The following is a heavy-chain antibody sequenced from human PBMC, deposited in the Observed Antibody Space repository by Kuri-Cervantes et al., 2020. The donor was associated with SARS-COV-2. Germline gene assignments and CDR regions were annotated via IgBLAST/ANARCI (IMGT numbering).Heavy chain of an antibody. D-gene: IGHD7-27*01. V-gene: IGHV5-51*01. Sequence: ASVQETCLGSGYSFTSYWIGWVRQMPGKGLEWMGIIYPGDSDTRYSPSFQGQVTISADKSISTAYLQWSSLKASDTAMYYCATHHWGSLWFAFDIWGQGTMVTVSS. J-gene: IGHJ3*02. CDR1: GYSFTSYW. CDR2: IYPGDSDT. CDR3: ATHHWGSLWFAFDI.